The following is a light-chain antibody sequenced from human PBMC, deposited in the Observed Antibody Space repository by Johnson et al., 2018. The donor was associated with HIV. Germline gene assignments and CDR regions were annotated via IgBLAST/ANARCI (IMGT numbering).Light chain of an antibody. J-gene: IGLJ1*01. Sequence: QSVLTQPPSVSAAPGQRVTISCSGSTSNFENYYVSWYQHLPGTAPKLPIYDTNKRPSGIPDRFSGSTSGTSATLRITGLKTGDEADYYCGTWDRSLSVYLFGTGTKVTVL. CDR1: TSNFENYY. CDR3: GTWDRSLSVYL. CDR2: DTN. V-gene: IGLV1-51*01.